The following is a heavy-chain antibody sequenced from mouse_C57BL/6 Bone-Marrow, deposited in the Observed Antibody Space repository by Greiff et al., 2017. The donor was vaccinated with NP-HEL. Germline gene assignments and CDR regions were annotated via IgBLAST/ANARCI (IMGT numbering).Heavy chain of an antibody. CDR3: ARNYGYDVGY. J-gene: IGHJ2*01. CDR1: GYTFTSYW. CDR2: IHPNSGST. D-gene: IGHD2-2*01. V-gene: IGHV1-64*01. Sequence: QVQLQQPGAELVKPGASVKLSCKASGYTFTSYWMHWVKQRPGQGLEWIGMIHPNSGSTNYNEKFKSKATLTVDKSSSTAYMQRSSLTSEDSAVYYCARNYGYDVGYWGQGTTLTVSS.